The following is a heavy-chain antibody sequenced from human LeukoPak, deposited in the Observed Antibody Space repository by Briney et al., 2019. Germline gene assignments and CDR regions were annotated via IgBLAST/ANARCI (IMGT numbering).Heavy chain of an antibody. CDR1: GGSISSYY. V-gene: IGHV4-59*08. CDR2: IYYTGST. Sequence: SETLSLTCSVSGGSISSYYWSWIRQPPGKGLEWIGYIYYTGSTNYNPSLKSRVTIPVDTSKKQFSLKLSSVTAADTAVYYCARLPYPTTWEHQGWFDPWGQGTLVIVSS. D-gene: IGHD1-26*01. J-gene: IGHJ5*02. CDR3: ARLPYPTTWEHQGWFDP.